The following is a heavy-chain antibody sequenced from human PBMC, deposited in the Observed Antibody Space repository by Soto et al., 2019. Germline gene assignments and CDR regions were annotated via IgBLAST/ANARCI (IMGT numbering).Heavy chain of an antibody. CDR3: AGDLGSGGSCFGH. CDR1: GGSISSSSYY. D-gene: IGHD2-15*01. V-gene: IGHV4-39*01. CDR2: IYYSGST. Sequence: PSETLSLTCTVSGGSISSSSYYWGWIRQPPGKGLEWIGSIYYSGSTYYNPSLKSRVTISVDTSKNQFSLKLSSVTAADTAVYYCAGDLGSGGSCFGHWGQGTLVTVSS. J-gene: IGHJ1*01.